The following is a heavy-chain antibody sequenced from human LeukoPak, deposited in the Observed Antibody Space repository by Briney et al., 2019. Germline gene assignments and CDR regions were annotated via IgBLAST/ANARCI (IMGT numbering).Heavy chain of an antibody. J-gene: IGHJ4*02. CDR2: IYYSGST. CDR1: GGSISSHY. Sequence: SETLSLTCTVSGGSISSHYWSWIRQPPGKGLEWIGYIYYSGSTNYNPSLKSRVTISVDTSKNQSSLKLGSVTAADTAVYYCARESDYWGQGTLVTVSS. V-gene: IGHV4-59*11. CDR3: ARESDY.